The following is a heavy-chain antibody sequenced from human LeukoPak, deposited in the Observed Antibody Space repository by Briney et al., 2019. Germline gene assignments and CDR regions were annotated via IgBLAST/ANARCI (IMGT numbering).Heavy chain of an antibody. CDR1: GGSINNYY. CDR2: IHYSGST. CDR3: AREIGAASR. V-gene: IGHV4-59*01. Sequence: PSETLSLTCTVSGGSINNYYWSWIRQPPGKGLEWIGYIHYSGSTNYNPSLKSRVTISLDTSKNQFSLKLTSVTAADTAVYYCAREIGAASRWGQGTLVTVSS. J-gene: IGHJ4*02. D-gene: IGHD6-13*01.